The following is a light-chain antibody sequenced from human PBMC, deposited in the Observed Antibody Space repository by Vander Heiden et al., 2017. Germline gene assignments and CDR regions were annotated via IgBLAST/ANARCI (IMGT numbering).Light chain of an antibody. CDR1: QSLVYSNGNTY. J-gene: IGKJ1*01. CDR3: MQGRYWAT. Sequence: DVVMTQSPLSLSVTLGQPASIPCRSSQSLVYSNGNTYLNWFHQRPGQSPRRLIYKVSNRDSGVPDRFSGSGSGTDFTLKISRVEAEDVGVYYCMQGRYWATFGQGTKVEIK. V-gene: IGKV2-30*01. CDR2: KVS.